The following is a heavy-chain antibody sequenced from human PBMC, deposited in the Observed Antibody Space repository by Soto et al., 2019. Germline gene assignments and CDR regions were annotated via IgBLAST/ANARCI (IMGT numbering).Heavy chain of an antibody. CDR1: GGSFGKSS. Sequence: GASVEVSCKASGGSFGKSSINWVLQTPGQGLEWLGGFIPVYRTLNYAQKFQGRVTITADGSTGTAYMTLSSLASDDTAVYYCATGVIWIGYFTVDSWGQGTRVTVSS. CDR3: ATGVIWIGYFTVDS. CDR2: FIPVYRTL. J-gene: IGHJ4*02. D-gene: IGHD3-3*01. V-gene: IGHV1-69*13.